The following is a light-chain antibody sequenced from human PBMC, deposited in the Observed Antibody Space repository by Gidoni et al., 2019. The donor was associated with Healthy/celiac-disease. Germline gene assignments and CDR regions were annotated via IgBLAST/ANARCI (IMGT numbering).Light chain of an antibody. V-gene: IGLV1-40*01. CDR2: GNS. CDR1: SSNIGAGYD. Sequence: QSVLTQPPSVSGAPGQRVTISCTGSSSNIGAGYDVHWSQQLPGTAPKLLIYGNSNRPSGVPDRFSGSKSGTSASLAITGLQDDDEADYYCQSYDSSLSGSLFGGGTKLTVL. J-gene: IGLJ3*02. CDR3: QSYDSSLSGSL.